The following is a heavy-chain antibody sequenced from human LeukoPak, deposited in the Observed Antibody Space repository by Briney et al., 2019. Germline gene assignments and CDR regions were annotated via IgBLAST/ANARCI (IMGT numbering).Heavy chain of an antibody. CDR1: GYTFTSYA. V-gene: IGHV1-3*02. D-gene: IGHD1-26*01. CDR2: SNAGNGNT. Sequence: ASVKVSCKASGYTFTSYAMHWVRQAPGQRLEWMGWSNAGNGNTKYSQEFQGRVTITRDTSASTAYMELSSLRSEDTAVYYCARDLARGADRYSGSYGFWGQGTLVTVSS. CDR3: ARDLARGADRYSGSYGF. J-gene: IGHJ4*02.